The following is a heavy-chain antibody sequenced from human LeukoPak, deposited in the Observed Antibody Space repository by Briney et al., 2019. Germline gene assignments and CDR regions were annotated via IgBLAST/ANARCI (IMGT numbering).Heavy chain of an antibody. J-gene: IGHJ4*02. CDR3: AKVGYNANFDY. D-gene: IGHD5-24*01. CDR2: ISGSGGST. V-gene: IGHV3-23*01. Sequence: GGSLRPSCAASGFTFSSYAMSWVRQAPGKGLEWVSAISGSGGSTYYADSVKGRSTISRDNSKNTLYLQMNSLRAEDTAVYYCAKVGYNANFDYWGQGTLVTVSS. CDR1: GFTFSSYA.